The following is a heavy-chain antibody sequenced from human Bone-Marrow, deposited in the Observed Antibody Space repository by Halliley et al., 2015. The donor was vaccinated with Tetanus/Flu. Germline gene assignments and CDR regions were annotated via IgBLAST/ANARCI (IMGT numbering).Heavy chain of an antibody. Sequence: RIDPSDSYTIYSPSFQGLVPFSIDKSISTAYLQLSSLKASGTAVYYCARPITMVRGVITFDFWGQGTMVTVSS. CDR2: IDPSDSYT. CDR3: ARPITMVRGVITFDF. V-gene: IGHV5-10-1*01. D-gene: IGHD3-10*01. J-gene: IGHJ3*01.